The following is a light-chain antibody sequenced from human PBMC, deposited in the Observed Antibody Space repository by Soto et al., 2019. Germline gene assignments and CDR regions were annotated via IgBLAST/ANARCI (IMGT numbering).Light chain of an antibody. J-gene: IGLJ2*01. CDR1: SGHSNNA. CDR2: LNSDGSH. Sequence: QPVLTQSPSASASLGASVKLTCTLTSGHSNNAIAWHQQQPEKGPRFLMKLNSDGSHTKGDGIFDRFSGSSSGAERYLTSASLQSEDEADYYCQTWGTGIVVFGGGTKVTVL. V-gene: IGLV4-69*01. CDR3: QTWGTGIVV.